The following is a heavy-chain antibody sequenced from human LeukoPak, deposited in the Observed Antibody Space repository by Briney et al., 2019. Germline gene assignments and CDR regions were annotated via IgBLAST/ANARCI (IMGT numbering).Heavy chain of an antibody. J-gene: IGHJ4*02. CDR3: ARDYDSSGYPFDY. V-gene: IGHV1-69*04. CDR1: GGTFSSYA. CDR2: IIPILGIA. Sequence: SVKVSCKASGGTFSSYAISWVRQAPGQGLEWMGRIIPILGIANYAQKFQGRVTMTRDTSTSTVYMELSSLRSEDTAVYYCARDYDSSGYPFDYWGQGTLVTVSS. D-gene: IGHD3-22*01.